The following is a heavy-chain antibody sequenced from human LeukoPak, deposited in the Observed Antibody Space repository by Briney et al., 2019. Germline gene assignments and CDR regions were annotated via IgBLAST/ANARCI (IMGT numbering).Heavy chain of an antibody. CDR2: ISAYNGNT. Sequence: ASVKVSCKASGYTFTSYGISWVRQAPGQGLEWMGWISAYNGNTNYAQKLQGRVTMTTDTSTSTAYMELRSLRSDDTAVYYCARDRLGAGLLWFGELCTDYWGQGTLVTVSS. CDR3: ARDRLGAGLLWFGELCTDY. V-gene: IGHV1-18*01. D-gene: IGHD3-10*01. J-gene: IGHJ4*02. CDR1: GYTFTSYG.